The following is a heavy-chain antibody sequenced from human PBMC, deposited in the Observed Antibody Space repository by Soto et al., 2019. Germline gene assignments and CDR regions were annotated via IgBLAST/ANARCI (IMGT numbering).Heavy chain of an antibody. D-gene: IGHD3-3*01. CDR2: ISAYNGNT. V-gene: IGHV1-18*04. J-gene: IGHJ3*02. CDR1: GYTFTSYG. CDR3: ARDRAYYDFWSGYYTPIDAFDI. Sequence: ASVKVSCKASGYTFTSYGISWVRQAPGQGLEWMGWISAYNGNTNYAQKLQGRVTMTTDTSTSTAYMELRSLRSDDTAVYYCARDRAYYDFWSGYYTPIDAFDIWRQGTMVTVSS.